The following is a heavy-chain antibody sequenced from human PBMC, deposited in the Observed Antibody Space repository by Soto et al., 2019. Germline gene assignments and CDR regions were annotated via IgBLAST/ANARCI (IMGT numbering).Heavy chain of an antibody. CDR3: ARADYYDSRGFYYDC. Sequence: QVQLVQSGAEVKKPGASVKVSCKASGYIFTNHYIHWVRQAPGQGLEWMGIINPSGGSTNYLQKFQVRITMNRDMSTSTVYMELSSLTSEDTAVYFCARADYYDSRGFYYDCWGQGTLVTVSS. CDR1: GYIFTNHY. CDR2: INPSGGST. V-gene: IGHV1-46*01. J-gene: IGHJ4*02. D-gene: IGHD3-22*01.